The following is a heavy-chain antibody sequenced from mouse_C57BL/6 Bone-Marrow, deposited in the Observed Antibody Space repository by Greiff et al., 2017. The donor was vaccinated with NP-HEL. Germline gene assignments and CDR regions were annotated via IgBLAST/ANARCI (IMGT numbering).Heavy chain of an antibody. CDR2: ILPGSGST. J-gene: IGHJ4*01. CDR3: ARSSITTVVEDYAMDY. V-gene: IGHV1-9*01. D-gene: IGHD1-1*01. CDR1: GYTFTGYW. Sequence: QLQQSGAELMKPGASVKLSCKATGYTFTGYWIEWVKQRPGHGLEWIGEILPGSGSTNYNEKFKGKATFTADTSSNTAYMQLSSLTTEDSAIYYCARSSITTVVEDYAMDYWGQGTSVTVSS.